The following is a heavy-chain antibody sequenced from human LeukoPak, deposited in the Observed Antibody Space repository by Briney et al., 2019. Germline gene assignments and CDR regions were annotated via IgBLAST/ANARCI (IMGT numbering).Heavy chain of an antibody. V-gene: IGHV3-33*01. CDR1: GFTFSSYG. D-gene: IGHD2-8*01. CDR2: IWYDGSNK. Sequence: GGPLRLSCAASGFTFSSYGMHWVRQAPGKGLEWVAVIWYDGSNKYYADSVKGRFTISRDNSKNTLYLQMNSLRAEDTAVYYCARRGPYCTNGVCSVFDYWGQGTLVTVSS. CDR3: ARRGPYCTNGVCSVFDY. J-gene: IGHJ4*02.